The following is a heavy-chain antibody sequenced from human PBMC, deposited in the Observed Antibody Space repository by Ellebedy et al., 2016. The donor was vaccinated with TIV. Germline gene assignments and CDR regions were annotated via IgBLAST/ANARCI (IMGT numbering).Heavy chain of an antibody. V-gene: IGHV1-2*04. CDR1: GYTFTSYG. J-gene: IGHJ5*02. CDR2: INPNSGGT. Sequence: AASVKVSCKASGYTFTSYGISWVRQAPGQGLEWMGWINPNSGGTNYAQKFQGWVTMTRDTSISTAYLQWSSLKASDTAMYYCARHVDDHSNYGWFDPWGQGTLVTVSS. CDR3: ARHVDDHSNYGWFDP. D-gene: IGHD4-11*01.